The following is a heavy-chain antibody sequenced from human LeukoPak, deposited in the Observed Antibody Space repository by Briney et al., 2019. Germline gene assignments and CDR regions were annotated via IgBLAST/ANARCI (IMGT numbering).Heavy chain of an antibody. CDR3: ARARYSYGLRIPDYYYYMDV. V-gene: IGHV6-1*01. J-gene: IGHJ6*03. CDR2: TYYRSKWYN. Sequence: SQTLSLTCATSGDSVSSNSAAWNWIRQSPSRGLEWLGRTYYRSKWYNDYAVSVKSRITINPDTSKNQFSLQLNSVTPEDTAVYYCARARYSYGLRIPDYYYYMDVWGKGTTVTVSS. CDR1: GDSVSSNSAA. D-gene: IGHD5-18*01.